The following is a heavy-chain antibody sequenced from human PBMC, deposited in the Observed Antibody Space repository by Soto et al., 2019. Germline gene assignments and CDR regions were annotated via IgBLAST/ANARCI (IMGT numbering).Heavy chain of an antibody. CDR3: AKREGHTYGLFH. Sequence: EVQLVESGGDLVQPGGSLRLSCAASGFSFSSYWMHWVRQAPGKGLVWVSRIKTDGSSTDYADSVKGRFTISRDNAKNTLYLQMNSLRAEDTAVYYCAKREGHTYGLFHWGQGTLVTVSS. CDR1: GFSFSSYW. V-gene: IGHV3-74*01. J-gene: IGHJ4*02. CDR2: IKTDGSST. D-gene: IGHD5-18*01.